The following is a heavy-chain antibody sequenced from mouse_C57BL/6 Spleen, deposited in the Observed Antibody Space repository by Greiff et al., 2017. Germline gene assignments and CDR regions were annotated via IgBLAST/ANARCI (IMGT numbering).Heavy chain of an antibody. Sequence: LLESGPELVKPGASVKISCKASGYAFSSSWMNWVKQRPGQGLEWIGRIYPGDGDTTYNGKFQGKATLTADKSSSTAYMHLSSLTSEDSAVYFFADGDLWYLFAYWGQGTLVTVSA. CDR2: IYPGDGDT. CDR3: ADGDLWYLFAY. D-gene: IGHD2-1*01. V-gene: IGHV1-82*01. J-gene: IGHJ3*01. CDR1: GYAFSSSW.